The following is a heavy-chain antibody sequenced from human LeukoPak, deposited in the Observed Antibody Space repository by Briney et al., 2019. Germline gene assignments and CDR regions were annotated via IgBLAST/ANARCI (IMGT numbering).Heavy chain of an antibody. V-gene: IGHV3-21*01. D-gene: IGHD1-26*01. CDR2: ISSSSSYI. Sequence: KTGGSLRLSCAASGFTFSSYSMNWVRQAPGKGLEWVSSISSSSSYIYYADSVKGRFTISRDNAKNSLYLQMNSLRAEDTAVYYCAKSGSYYPYYYYGMDVWGQGTTVTVSS. CDR1: GFTFSSYS. CDR3: AKSGSYYPYYYYGMDV. J-gene: IGHJ6*02.